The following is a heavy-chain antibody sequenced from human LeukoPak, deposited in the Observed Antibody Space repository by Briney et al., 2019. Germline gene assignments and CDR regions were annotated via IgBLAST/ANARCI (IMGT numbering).Heavy chain of an antibody. J-gene: IGHJ6*02. D-gene: IGHD3-22*01. CDR1: GFTVSSNY. Sequence: GGSLRLSCAASGFTVSSNYMSWVRQAPGKGLEWVSVIYSGGSTYYADSVKGRFTISRDNSKNTLYLQMNSLRAEDTAVYYCARAPYDSSGYPMGHYYYGMDVWGQGTTVTVSS. CDR3: ARAPYDSSGYPMGHYYYGMDV. CDR2: IYSGGST. V-gene: IGHV3-53*01.